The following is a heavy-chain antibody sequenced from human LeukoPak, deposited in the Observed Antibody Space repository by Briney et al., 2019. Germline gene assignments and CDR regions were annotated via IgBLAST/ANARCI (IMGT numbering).Heavy chain of an antibody. J-gene: IGHJ3*02. Sequence: GRSLRLSCAASGFTFDDYAMHWVRQAPGKGLEWVSGISWNSGSIGYADSVKGRFTISRDNAKNSLYLQMNSLRAEDTALYYCAKAHYYDSSGYAAFDIWGQGTMVTVSS. V-gene: IGHV3-9*01. CDR1: GFTFDDYA. CDR2: ISWNSGSI. D-gene: IGHD3-22*01. CDR3: AKAHYYDSSGYAAFDI.